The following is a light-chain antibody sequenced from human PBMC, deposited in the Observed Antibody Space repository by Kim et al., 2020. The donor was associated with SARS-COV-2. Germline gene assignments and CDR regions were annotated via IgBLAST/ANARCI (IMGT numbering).Light chain of an antibody. CDR3: TSYTSVRTWV. J-gene: IGLJ3*02. Sequence: QSALTQPVSVSGSPGQLIIITCTGSSSDVGGYNSVSWYQQYPGTPPKLLIYDVNKWPSGVSHRFSGSKSGNTASLIISGLQAEDEADYYCTSYTSVRTWVFGGGTKLTVL. V-gene: IGLV2-14*03. CDR2: DVN. CDR1: SSDVGGYNS.